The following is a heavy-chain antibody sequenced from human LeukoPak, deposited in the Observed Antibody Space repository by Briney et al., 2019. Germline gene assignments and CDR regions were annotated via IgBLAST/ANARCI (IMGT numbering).Heavy chain of an antibody. Sequence: SETLSLTCAVYGGSFSGYYWSWIRQPPGKGREWIGEINHSGSTNYSPSLKSRVTISVDTSKNQFSLKLSSVTAADTAVYYCARGEVYYYDSSGYYWEWGQGTLVTVSS. CDR3: ARGEVYYYDSSGYYWE. J-gene: IGHJ4*02. CDR1: GGSFSGYY. CDR2: INHSGST. V-gene: IGHV4-34*01. D-gene: IGHD3-22*01.